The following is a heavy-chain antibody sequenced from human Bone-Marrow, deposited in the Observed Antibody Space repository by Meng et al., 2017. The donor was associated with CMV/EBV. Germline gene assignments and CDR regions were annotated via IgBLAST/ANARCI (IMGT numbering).Heavy chain of an antibody. CDR2: ISAYNGNT. CDR3: TRGRGSTHKGNWFDP. Sequence: ASVKVSCKASGYTFTSYGISWVRQAPGQGLEWMGWISAYNGNTNYAQKLQGRVTMTTDTSTSTAYMELSSLRSEDTAIYYCTRGRGSTHKGNWFDPWGQGTLVTVSS. D-gene: IGHD3-10*01. CDR1: GYTFTSYG. V-gene: IGHV1-18*01. J-gene: IGHJ5*02.